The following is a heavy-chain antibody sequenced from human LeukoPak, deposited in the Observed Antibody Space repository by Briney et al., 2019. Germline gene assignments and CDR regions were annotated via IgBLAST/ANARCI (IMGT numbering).Heavy chain of an antibody. CDR3: ARLTWTNADDS. V-gene: IGHV4-39*01. CDR1: GHSIISSSHY. Sequence: TETLSLTCNVSGHSIISSSHYWGWIRQPPGKGLEWIGRRYNTGSSYYNPSLQSRVTISLGTSKNQSSLKLSSVTTADTAVYYCARLTWTNADDSWGQGTLVSVSS. D-gene: IGHD1-1*01. CDR2: RYNTGSS. J-gene: IGHJ4*02.